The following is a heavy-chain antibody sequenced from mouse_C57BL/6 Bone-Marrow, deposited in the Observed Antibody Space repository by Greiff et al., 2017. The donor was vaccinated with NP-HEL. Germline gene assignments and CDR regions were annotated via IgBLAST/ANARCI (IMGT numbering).Heavy chain of an antibody. D-gene: IGHD2-1*01. CDR3: AIGWEYGNYGDAY. V-gene: IGHV1-74*01. J-gene: IGHJ3*01. CDR1: GYTFTSYW. CDR2: IHPSDSDT. Sequence: QVQLQQPGAELVKPGASVKVSCKASGYTFTSYWMHWVKQRPGQGLEWIGRIHPSDSDTNYNQKFKGKATLTVDKSSSTAYMQLSSLTSEDSAVYYCAIGWEYGNYGDAYWGQGTLVTVSA.